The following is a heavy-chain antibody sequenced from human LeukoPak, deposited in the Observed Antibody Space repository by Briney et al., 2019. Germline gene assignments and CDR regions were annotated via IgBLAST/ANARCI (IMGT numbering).Heavy chain of an antibody. Sequence: PSETLSLTCSVSGGSISSSLYHWGWLRQPPGKGLEWIGNVFHSGNTYSSPSLQSRVAFSVDTSKNQFSLKLTSVTVTDTAVYYCARQIVGTSWNYYYSYIDVWGKGTSVSVSS. CDR2: VFHSGNT. CDR1: GGSISSSLYH. V-gene: IGHV4-39*01. D-gene: IGHD1-1*01. CDR3: ARQIVGTSWNYYYSYIDV. J-gene: IGHJ6*03.